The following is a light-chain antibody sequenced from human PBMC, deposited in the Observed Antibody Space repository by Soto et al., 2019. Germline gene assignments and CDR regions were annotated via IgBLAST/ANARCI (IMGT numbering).Light chain of an antibody. Sequence: QSVLTQPPSAPGSPGQSVTISCTGTSSDVGAYNYVSWYQQHPGKAPKLMIYEVSKRPSGVPDRLSGSKSGNTASLTVSRRQTEDEADYYCSSKRGRNSYFFGTGTKLTVL. J-gene: IGLJ1*01. CDR2: EVS. CDR3: SSKRGRNSYF. CDR1: SSDVGAYNY. V-gene: IGLV2-8*01.